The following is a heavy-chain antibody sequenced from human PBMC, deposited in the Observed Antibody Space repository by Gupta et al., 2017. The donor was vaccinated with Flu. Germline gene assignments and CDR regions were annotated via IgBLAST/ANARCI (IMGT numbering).Heavy chain of an antibody. D-gene: IGHD2-8*02. CDR3: VRGGYWVFDY. CDR1: GESFSGYY. J-gene: IGHJ4*02. Sequence: QVQLQQWGARLMKPSETLTLKCAVYGESFSGYYWTWIRQPPGKGLEWIAEINHRGNTNYNPSLKSRASVAVDTSKNQFSLKLTSVTAADTAVYYCVRGGYWVFDYWGQGPLVTVSS. V-gene: IGHV4-34*01. CDR2: INHRGNT.